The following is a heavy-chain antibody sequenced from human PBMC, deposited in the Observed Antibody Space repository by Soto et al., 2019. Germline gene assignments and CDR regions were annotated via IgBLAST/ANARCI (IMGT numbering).Heavy chain of an antibody. D-gene: IGHD3-10*01. CDR2: IYYSGST. Sequence: KASETLSLTCTVSGGSISSYYWSWIRQPPGKGLEWIGYIYYSGSTNYNPSLKSRVAISVETSKNKFSLKLSSVTAADTAVYYCARDRGAGLNWFDPWGQGTLGTVSS. CDR3: ARDRGAGLNWFDP. J-gene: IGHJ5*02. CDR1: GGSISSYY. V-gene: IGHV4-59*01.